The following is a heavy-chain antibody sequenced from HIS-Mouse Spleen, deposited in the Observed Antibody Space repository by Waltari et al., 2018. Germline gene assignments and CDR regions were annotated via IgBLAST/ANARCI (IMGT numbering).Heavy chain of an antibody. CDR1: GGSISSSSYH. CDR3: AREIPYSSSWYDWYFDL. D-gene: IGHD6-13*01. J-gene: IGHJ2*01. CDR2: IYYSGST. V-gene: IGHV4-39*07. Sequence: QLQLQESGPGLVKPSETLSPTCTVPGGSISSSSYHWGGIRQPPGKGLEWIGSIYYSGSTYYNPSLKSRVTISVDTSKNQFSLKLSSVTAADTAVYYCAREIPYSSSWYDWYFDLWGRGTLVTVSS.